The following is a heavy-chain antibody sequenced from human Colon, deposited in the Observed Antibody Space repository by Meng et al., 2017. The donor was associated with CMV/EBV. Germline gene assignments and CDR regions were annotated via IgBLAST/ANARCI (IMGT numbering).Heavy chain of an antibody. CDR2: ISSSSSFL. Sequence: GESLKISCAGSGFTFDTYSMNWVRQAPGKGLEWVSSISSSSSFLYYEDSLKGRFTASRDNAKNSLFLQMNRLRPEDTAVYYCARGADYDFWGQGTLVTVSS. V-gene: IGHV3-21*01. CDR3: ARGADYDF. J-gene: IGHJ4*02. D-gene: IGHD4/OR15-4a*01. CDR1: GFTFDTYS.